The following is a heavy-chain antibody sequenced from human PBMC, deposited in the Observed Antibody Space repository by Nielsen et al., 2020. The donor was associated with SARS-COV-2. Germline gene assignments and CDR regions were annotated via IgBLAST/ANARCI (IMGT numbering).Heavy chain of an antibody. CDR2: ISGSGGST. CDR1: RFTFSTHD. Sequence: GESLKISCAVSRFTFSTHDMTWVRQAPGKGLEWVSAISGSGGSTYYADSVKGRFTISRDNSKNTLYLQMNSLRAEDTAVYYCASDMITFGGVIPSDYWGQGTLVTVSS. D-gene: IGHD3-16*02. V-gene: IGHV3-23*01. J-gene: IGHJ4*02. CDR3: ASDMITFGGVIPSDY.